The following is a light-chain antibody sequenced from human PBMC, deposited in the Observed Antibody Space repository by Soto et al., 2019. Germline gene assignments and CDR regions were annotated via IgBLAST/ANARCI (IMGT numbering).Light chain of an antibody. V-gene: IGKV1-9*01. Sequence: IQLTQSPSSLSASVGDRVTVTCRASQGIGTYLVWYQQKSGKAPTVLIYASSTLQTGVPSRFSGSGSGTDFSLTISSLHPEDVATYYCQQVDSCPRTVGQGTKVDIK. CDR1: QGIGTY. CDR3: QQVDSCPRT. CDR2: ASS. J-gene: IGKJ1*01.